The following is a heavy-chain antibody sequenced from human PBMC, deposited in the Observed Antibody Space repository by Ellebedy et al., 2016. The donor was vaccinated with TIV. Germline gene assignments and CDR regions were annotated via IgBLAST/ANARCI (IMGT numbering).Heavy chain of an antibody. D-gene: IGHD5-12*01. CDR3: ARETGYSGYRTGEFDP. CDR2: VYNGGAT. CDR1: GASINSYS. Sequence: SETLSLTCTVSGASINSYSCSWIRQAPGKGLEWVGYVYNGGATNYNPSLKRRVTMSVDTSKKQLSLKLSSVTAADTAVYYCARETGYSGYRTGEFDPWGQGTLVTVSS. V-gene: IGHV4-59*12. J-gene: IGHJ5*02.